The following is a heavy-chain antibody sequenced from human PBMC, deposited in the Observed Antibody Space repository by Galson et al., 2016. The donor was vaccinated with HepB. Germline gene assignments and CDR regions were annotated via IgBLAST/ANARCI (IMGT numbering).Heavy chain of an antibody. CDR1: GFTFSSFG. CDR2: ISHNGNYK. V-gene: IGHV3-30*03. Sequence: SLRLSCAGSGFTFSSFGLHWVRQAPGKGLDWVAVISHNGNYKYYADSVKGRFTISRDNSKTTVYLQMNSLRPEDTAIYYCARVGNPTRPDTFDVWGRGTMVTVSS. J-gene: IGHJ3*01. CDR3: ARVGNPTRPDTFDV. D-gene: IGHD1-1*01.